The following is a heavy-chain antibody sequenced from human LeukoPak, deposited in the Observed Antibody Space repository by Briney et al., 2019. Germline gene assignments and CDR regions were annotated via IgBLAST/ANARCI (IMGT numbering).Heavy chain of an antibody. D-gene: IGHD6-13*01. J-gene: IGHJ4*02. V-gene: IGHV3-48*01. CDR3: AKAGYSASWHDY. CDR1: GFTFSAYS. Sequence: HPGGSLRLSCAASGFTFSAYSMNWVRRAPGKGLEWVSYISTSSSTIYYADSVKGRFTISRDNAKNSLYLQMHSLRAEDTAVYYCAKAGYSASWHDYWGQGTLVTVSS. CDR2: ISTSSSTI.